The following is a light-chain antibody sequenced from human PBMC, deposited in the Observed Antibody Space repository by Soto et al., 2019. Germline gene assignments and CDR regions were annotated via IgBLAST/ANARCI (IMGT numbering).Light chain of an antibody. V-gene: IGKV1-9*01. J-gene: IGKJ5*01. CDR1: QGISNY. CDR3: QQLNSYPIT. Sequence: DIQLTQSPSLLSASVGDRVTITCRASQGISNYLAWYQQKPGKAPQLLIYAASTLHSGVPSRFSGSGSGAEFTLSISSLQPEDLSTYDCQQLNSYPITFGQGTLLEMK. CDR2: AAS.